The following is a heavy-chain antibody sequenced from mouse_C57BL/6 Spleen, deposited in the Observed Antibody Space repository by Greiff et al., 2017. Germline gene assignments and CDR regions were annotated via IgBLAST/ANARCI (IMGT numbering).Heavy chain of an antibody. D-gene: IGHD2-4*01. CDR1: GYAFSSSW. V-gene: IGHV1-82*01. J-gene: IGHJ3*01. CDR2: IYPGDGDT. CDR3: AGRDYDGFAY. Sequence: VQLQQSGPELVKPGASVKISCKASGYAFSSSWMNWVKQRPGKGLEWIGRIYPGDGDTNYNGKFKGKATLTADKSSSTAYMQLSSLTSEDSAVYFCAGRDYDGFAYWGQGTLVTVSA.